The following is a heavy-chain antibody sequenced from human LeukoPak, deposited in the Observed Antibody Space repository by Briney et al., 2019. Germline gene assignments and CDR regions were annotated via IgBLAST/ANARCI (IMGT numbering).Heavy chain of an antibody. D-gene: IGHD1-26*01. CDR1: GGSISSYY. CDR3: ARGVRGATFYWYFDL. V-gene: IGHV4-59*01. CDR2: IYYSGTT. Sequence: SETLSLTCTVSGGSISSYYWSWIRQPPGKGLEWIGYIYYSGTTNYIPSLKSRVTISVDTSKNQFSLKLSSVTAADTAVYYCARGVRGATFYWYFDLWGRGTQVTVSS. J-gene: IGHJ2*01.